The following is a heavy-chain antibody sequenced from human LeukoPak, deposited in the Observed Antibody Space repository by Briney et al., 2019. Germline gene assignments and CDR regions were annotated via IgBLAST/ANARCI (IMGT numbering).Heavy chain of an antibody. J-gene: IGHJ4*02. Sequence: GGSLRLSCAASGFTFSSYSMTWVRQAPGKGLEWVSYISSSSSTIYYADSVKGRFTISRDNAKNSPYLQMNSLRAEDTAVYYCAKDLVSQRGVGSSEKVDYWGQGTLVTVSS. D-gene: IGHD3-10*01. CDR2: ISSSSSTI. CDR3: AKDLVSQRGVGSSEKVDY. V-gene: IGHV3-48*04. CDR1: GFTFSSYS.